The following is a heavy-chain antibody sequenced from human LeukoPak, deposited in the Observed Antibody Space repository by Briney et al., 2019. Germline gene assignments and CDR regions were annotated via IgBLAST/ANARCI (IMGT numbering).Heavy chain of an antibody. CDR2: IYYSGST. Sequence: SETLSLTCTVSGGSISSYYWSWIRKPPGKGLEWIGYIYYSGSTNYNPSLKSRVTISVDTSKNQFSLRLSSVTAADTAVYYCARHVENGSDRFDYWGQGTLVTVSS. CDR1: GGSISSYY. V-gene: IGHV4-59*08. J-gene: IGHJ4*02. D-gene: IGHD5-12*01. CDR3: ARHVENGSDRFDY.